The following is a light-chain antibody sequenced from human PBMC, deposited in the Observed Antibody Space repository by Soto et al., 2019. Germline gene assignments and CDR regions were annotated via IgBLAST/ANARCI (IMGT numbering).Light chain of an antibody. CDR1: QSITNNY. CDR3: QQYGYLVT. Sequence: IVLTQSPGTLSLSPGERATLYCRASQSITNNYLAWYQQKPGRAHRLLIYGASSRATGIPDRFSGSGSGTNFTLTISRLKPEDFAMYYCQQYGYLVTFGGGTKVEIK. V-gene: IGKV3-20*01. CDR2: GAS. J-gene: IGKJ4*01.